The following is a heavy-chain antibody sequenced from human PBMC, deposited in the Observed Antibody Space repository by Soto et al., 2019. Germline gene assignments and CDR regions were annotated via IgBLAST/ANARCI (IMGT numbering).Heavy chain of an antibody. CDR3: ARGILGTDAFDI. V-gene: IGHV4-34*01. J-gene: IGHJ3*02. CDR1: GGSFSGYY. Sequence: SETLSLTCAVYGGSFSGYYWSWIRQPPGRGLEWIGEINHSGSTNYNPSLKSRVTISVDTSKNQFSLKLSSVTAADTAVYYCARGILGTDAFDIWGQATMVTVSS. D-gene: IGHD2-21*01. CDR2: INHSGST.